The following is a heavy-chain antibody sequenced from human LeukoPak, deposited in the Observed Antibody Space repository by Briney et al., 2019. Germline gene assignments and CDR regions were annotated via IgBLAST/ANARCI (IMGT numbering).Heavy chain of an antibody. Sequence: PGGSLRLSCAASGFTFSSYGMHWGRQGPGKGLEWVAVISYDGSNKYYADSVKGRFTISRDNSKNTLYLQMNSLRAEDTAVYYCAKEGSSGWYGYYYYYYMDVWGKGTTVTVSS. CDR1: GFTFSSYG. CDR2: ISYDGSNK. J-gene: IGHJ6*03. D-gene: IGHD6-19*01. V-gene: IGHV3-30*18. CDR3: AKEGSSGWYGYYYYYYMDV.